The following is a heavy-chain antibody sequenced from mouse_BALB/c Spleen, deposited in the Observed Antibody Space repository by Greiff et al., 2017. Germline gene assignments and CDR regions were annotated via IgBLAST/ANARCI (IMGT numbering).Heavy chain of an antibody. CDR1: GYTFSSYW. Sequence: QVQLQQSGAELMKPGASVKISCKATGYTFSSYWIEWVKQRPGHGLEWIGVILPGSGSTNYNEKFKGKATFTADTSSNTAYMQLSSLTSEDSAVYYCARRKNYYGSSSLDYWGQGTTLTVAS. CDR2: ILPGSGST. CDR3: ARRKNYYGSSSLDY. D-gene: IGHD1-1*01. V-gene: IGHV1-9*01. J-gene: IGHJ2*01.